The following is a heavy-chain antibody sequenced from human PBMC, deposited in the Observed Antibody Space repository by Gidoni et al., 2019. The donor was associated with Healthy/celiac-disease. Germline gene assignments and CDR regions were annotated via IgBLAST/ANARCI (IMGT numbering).Heavy chain of an antibody. CDR1: GFTFSSYG. CDR3: ARDLIRWVPAATVAYYYYGMDV. CDR2: IWYDGSNK. D-gene: IGHD2-2*01. Sequence: QVQLVESGGGVVQPGRSLRLSCAASGFTFSSYGMHWVRQAPGKGLEWVAVIWYDGSNKYYADSVKGRFTISRDNSKNTLYLQMNSLRAEDTAVYYCARDLIRWVPAATVAYYYYGMDVWGQGTTVTVSS. J-gene: IGHJ6*02. V-gene: IGHV3-33*01.